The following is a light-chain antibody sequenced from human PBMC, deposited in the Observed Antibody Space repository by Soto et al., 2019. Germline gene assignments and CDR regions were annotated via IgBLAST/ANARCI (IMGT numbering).Light chain of an antibody. CDR2: DAS. CDR3: QQYNSYPWT. V-gene: IGKV1-5*01. Sequence: DIQITQPPSTLSASVGDRVTITCRASQSISSWLAWYQQKPGKAPKLLIYDASSLESGVPSRFSGSGSGTEFTLTISXLQPDDFATYYCQQYNSYPWTFGQGTRWIS. CDR1: QSISSW. J-gene: IGKJ1*01.